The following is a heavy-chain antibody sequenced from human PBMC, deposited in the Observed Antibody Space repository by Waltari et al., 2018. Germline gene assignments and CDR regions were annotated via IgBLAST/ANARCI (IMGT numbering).Heavy chain of an antibody. Sequence: EVHLAESGGGVVQPGGSLSLSCTGSGFRFGDYWMLWVRQDPGKGLEWVSRINSDGSSTSYADSVKGRFTISRDNAKNTLYLQMNSLRAEDTAVYYCARAIDYGDAEGARYWGQGTLVTVSS. CDR2: INSDGSST. CDR1: GFRFGDYW. CDR3: ARAIDYGDAEGARY. V-gene: IGHV3-74*01. J-gene: IGHJ4*02. D-gene: IGHD4-17*01.